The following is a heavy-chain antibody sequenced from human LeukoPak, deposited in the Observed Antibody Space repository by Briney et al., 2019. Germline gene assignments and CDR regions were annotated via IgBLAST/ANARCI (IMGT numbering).Heavy chain of an antibody. CDR3: ARQPSSTLIDY. CDR1: GYTFTSYG. J-gene: IGHJ4*02. CDR2: ISAYNGNI. V-gene: IGHV1-18*01. D-gene: IGHD2-2*01. Sequence: ASVKVSCKASGYTFTSYGISWVRQAPGQGLEWMGWISAYNGNINYAQKLQDRVTMTTDTSTTTAYMELRSLRSDDTAMYYCARQPSSTLIDYWGQGTLVTVSS.